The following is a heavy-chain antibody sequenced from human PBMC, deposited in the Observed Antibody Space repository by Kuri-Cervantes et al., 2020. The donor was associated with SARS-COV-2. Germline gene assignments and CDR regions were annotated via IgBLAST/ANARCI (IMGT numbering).Heavy chain of an antibody. CDR3: ARDWVDPRIGVVIRSDH. J-gene: IGHJ5*02. CDR2: INPSGGST. D-gene: IGHD3-3*01. V-gene: IGHV1-46*01. Sequence: ASVKVSCKASGYTFTSYYMHWVRQAPGQGLEWMGIINPSGGSTSYAQKFQGRVTMTRDTSTSTVYMELRSLRSDDTAVYYCARDWVDPRIGVVIRSDHWGQGTLVT. CDR1: GYTFTSYY.